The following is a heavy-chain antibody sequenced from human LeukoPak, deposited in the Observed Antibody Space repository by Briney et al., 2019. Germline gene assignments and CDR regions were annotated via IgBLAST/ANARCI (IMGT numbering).Heavy chain of an antibody. Sequence: GASVKVSFKASVGTFSSYAISWVRQAPGQGLEWMGGIIPIFGTANYAQKFQGRVTITADESTSTAYMELSSLRSEDTAVYYCARDLKPYNWKLLSHMDVWGKGTTVTVSS. D-gene: IGHD1-20*01. CDR2: IIPIFGTA. CDR3: ARDLKPYNWKLLSHMDV. J-gene: IGHJ6*03. CDR1: VGTFSSYA. V-gene: IGHV1-69*13.